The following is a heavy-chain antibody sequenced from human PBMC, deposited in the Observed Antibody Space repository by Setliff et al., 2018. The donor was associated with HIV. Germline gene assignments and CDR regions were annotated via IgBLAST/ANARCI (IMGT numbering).Heavy chain of an antibody. J-gene: IGHJ6*02. CDR1: GFTFSSYS. CDR2: ISSSSSTI. V-gene: IGHV3-48*01. Sequence: PGGSLRLSCAASGFTFSSYSMNWVRQAPGKGLEWVSYISSSSSTIYYADSVKGRFTISRDNAKNSLYLQMNSLRAGDTAVYYCARESQGSYYGMDVWGQGTTVTVSS. CDR3: ARESQGSYYGMDV.